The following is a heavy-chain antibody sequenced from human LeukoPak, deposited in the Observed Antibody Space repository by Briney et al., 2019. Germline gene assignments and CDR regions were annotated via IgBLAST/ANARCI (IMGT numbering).Heavy chain of an antibody. J-gene: IGHJ4*02. CDR2: INTDGSIT. V-gene: IGHV3-74*01. Sequence: GGSLRLSCAASGFTFSTSWMHWVRQVPGKGLVWVSRINTDGSITTYADSVKGRFTISRDNAKNTLSLQMNSLKGEDTAVYYCTSQGAAAWGQGTLVTVSS. CDR3: TSQGAAA. CDR1: GFTFSTSW.